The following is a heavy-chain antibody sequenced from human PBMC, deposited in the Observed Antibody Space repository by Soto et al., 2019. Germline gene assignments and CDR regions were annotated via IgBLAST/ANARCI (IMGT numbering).Heavy chain of an antibody. Sequence: EVQLVESGGGLVQPGGSLRLSCAASGFTFSSYWMSWVRQAPGKGLERVANIKQDGSEKYNVDFVKGRFTISRDNAKISLYLHMNRLRVEDTAVYYCARAYGSGSLSGYWGQGTLVTVSS. D-gene: IGHD3-10*01. CDR2: IKQDGSEK. V-gene: IGHV3-7*01. CDR1: GFTFSSYW. CDR3: ARAYGSGSLSGY. J-gene: IGHJ4*02.